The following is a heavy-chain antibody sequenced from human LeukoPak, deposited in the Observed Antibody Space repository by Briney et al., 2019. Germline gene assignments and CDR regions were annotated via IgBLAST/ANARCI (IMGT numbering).Heavy chain of an antibody. D-gene: IGHD1-26*01. V-gene: IGHV5-51*01. J-gene: IGHJ4*02. CDR2: IYPGDSDT. CDR3: ARRVVGATREYYFDY. Sequence: GESLKISCKGSGYSFTSYWIGWVRQMPGKGLEWMGIIYPGDSDTRYSPSFQGQVTISADKSISTAFLQWSSLKASDTAMYYCARRVVGATREYYFDYWGQGTLVTVSS. CDR1: GYSFTSYW.